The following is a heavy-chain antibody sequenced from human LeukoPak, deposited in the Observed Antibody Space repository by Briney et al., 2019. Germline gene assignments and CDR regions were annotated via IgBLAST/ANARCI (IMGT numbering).Heavy chain of an antibody. CDR1: GFTFSTYS. Sequence: GGSLRLSCVASGFTFSTYSMNWVRQAPGKGLEWVSSISSSSSTIYYADSVKGRFTISRDNAKNSLYLQMNSLRAEDTAVYYCASSSGFIDYWGQGTLVTVSS. CDR2: ISSSSSTI. V-gene: IGHV3-48*01. CDR3: ASSSGFIDY. D-gene: IGHD3-10*01. J-gene: IGHJ4*02.